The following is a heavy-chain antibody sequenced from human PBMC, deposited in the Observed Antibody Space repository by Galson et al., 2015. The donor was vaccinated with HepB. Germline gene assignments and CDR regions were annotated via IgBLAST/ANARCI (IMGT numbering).Heavy chain of an antibody. Sequence: PALVKPTQTLTLTCTFSGFSLSTSGMCVSWIRQPPGKALEGLARIDWDDDKYYSTSLKTRLTISKDTSKNQVDLTMTNMDPLDTATYYCARIGCNGRDAFDIWGQGTMVTVSS. V-gene: IGHV2-70*11. CDR3: ARIGCNGRDAFDI. J-gene: IGHJ3*02. CDR2: IDWDDDK. D-gene: IGHD2-15*01. CDR1: GFSLSTSGMC.